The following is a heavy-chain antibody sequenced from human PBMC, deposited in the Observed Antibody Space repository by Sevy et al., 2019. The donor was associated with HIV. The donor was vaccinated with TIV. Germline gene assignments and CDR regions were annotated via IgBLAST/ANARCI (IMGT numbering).Heavy chain of an antibody. V-gene: IGHV3-15*01. CDR2: IKSKTDGGTT. CDR1: GFTFSNAW. J-gene: IGHJ5*02. Sequence: GESLKISCAASGFTFSNAWMSWVRQAPGKGLEWVGRIKSKTDGGTTDYAARVKGRFTISRDDSKNTMYLQMNSLKTEDTAVYYCTTDVVLIRFMGSFGPWGQGTLVTDSS. CDR3: TTDVVLIRFMGSFGP. D-gene: IGHD3-3*01.